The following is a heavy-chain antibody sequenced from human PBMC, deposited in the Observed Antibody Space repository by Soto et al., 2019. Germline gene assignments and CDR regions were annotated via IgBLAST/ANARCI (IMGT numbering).Heavy chain of an antibody. D-gene: IGHD3-10*01. V-gene: IGHV3-30*18. CDR3: AKDANYYGSGSYYAFLMLGGVDV. J-gene: IGHJ6*02. Sequence: PGGSLRLSCAASGFTFSSYGMHWVRQAPGKGLEWVAVISYDGSNKYYADSVKGRFTISRDNSKNTLYLQMNSLRAEDTAVYYCAKDANYYGSGSYYAFLMLGGVDVWGQGTTVTVSS. CDR2: ISYDGSNK. CDR1: GFTFSSYG.